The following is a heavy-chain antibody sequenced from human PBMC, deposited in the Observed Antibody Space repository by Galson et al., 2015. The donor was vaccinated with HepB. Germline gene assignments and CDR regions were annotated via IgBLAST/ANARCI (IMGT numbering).Heavy chain of an antibody. CDR3: ARGLTRHNWKSYYYYGMDV. D-gene: IGHD1-20*01. CDR1: GGSFSGYY. Sequence: SETLSLICAVYGGSFSGYYWSWIRQPPGKGLEWIGEINHSGSTNYNPSLKSRVTISVDTSKNQFSLKLSSVTAADTAVYYCARGLTRHNWKSYYYYGMDVWGQGTTVTVS. J-gene: IGHJ6*02. V-gene: IGHV4-34*01. CDR2: INHSGST.